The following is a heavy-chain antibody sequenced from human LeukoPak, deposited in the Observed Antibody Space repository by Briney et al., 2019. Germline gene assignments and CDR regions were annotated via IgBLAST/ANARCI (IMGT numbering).Heavy chain of an antibody. D-gene: IGHD3-9*01. CDR1: GYTFTSYA. CDR3: ARDRHNDILTGYLDY. CDR2: ISAGNGNT. Sequence: ASVKVSCKASGYTFTSYAMHWVRQAPGQRLEWMGWISAGNGNTKYSQKFQGRVTIPRDTSASTAYMELSSLRSEDTAVYYCARDRHNDILTGYLDYWGQGTLVTVSS. V-gene: IGHV1-3*01. J-gene: IGHJ4*02.